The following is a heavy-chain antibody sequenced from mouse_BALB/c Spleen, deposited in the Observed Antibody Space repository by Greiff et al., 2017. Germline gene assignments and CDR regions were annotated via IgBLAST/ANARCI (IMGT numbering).Heavy chain of an antibody. CDR3: ARGRYDGFDY. CDR1: GYSITSDYA. D-gene: IGHD2-14*01. Sequence: EVQLQESGPGLVKPSQSLSLTCTVTGYSITSDYAWNWIRQFPGNKLEWMGYISYSGSTSYNPSLKSRISITRDTSKNQFFLQLNSVTTEDTATYYCARGRYDGFDYWGQGTTLTVSS. J-gene: IGHJ2*01. V-gene: IGHV3-2*02. CDR2: ISYSGST.